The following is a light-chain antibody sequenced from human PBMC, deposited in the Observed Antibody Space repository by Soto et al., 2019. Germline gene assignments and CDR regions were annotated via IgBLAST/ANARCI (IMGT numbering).Light chain of an antibody. CDR2: GAS. CDR1: ESVGSK. CDR3: QQYNNWPPA. V-gene: IGKV3-15*01. J-gene: IGKJ4*01. Sequence: ETVMTQSPATLSVSPGERATLSCRASESVGSKLVWYQQRPGQAPRLLIYGASTRATGIPARFSGSGSGTEFTLTISSLQSEDFAVYSCQQYNNWPPAFGGGTKVDIK.